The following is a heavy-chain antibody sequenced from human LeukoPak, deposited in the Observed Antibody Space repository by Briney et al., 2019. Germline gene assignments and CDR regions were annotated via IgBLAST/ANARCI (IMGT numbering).Heavy chain of an antibody. Sequence: SETLSLTCAVSGYSISSSSYYWGWLRQPPGKGLEWIGSIYYSGSTYYNPSLKSRVTISVDTSKNQFSLKLSSVTAADTAVYYCACPSYYYDSRDLWYYYMDVWGKGTTVTVSS. CDR3: ACPSYYYDSRDLWYYYMDV. J-gene: IGHJ6*03. CDR1: GYSISSSSYY. CDR2: IYYSGST. V-gene: IGHV4-39*01. D-gene: IGHD3-22*01.